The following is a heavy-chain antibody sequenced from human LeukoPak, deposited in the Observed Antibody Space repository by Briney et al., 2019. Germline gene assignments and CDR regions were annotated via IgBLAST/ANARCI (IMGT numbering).Heavy chain of an antibody. CDR1: GGSSSSYY. V-gene: IGHV4-59*01. J-gene: IGHJ4*02. Sequence: SSETLSLTCTVSGGSSSSYYWSWIRQPPGKGLEWIGNIYYSGSTNYNPSLKSRVTISVDTSKNQFSLKLSSVTAADTAVYHCARDRGQQLVRHGFDYWGQGTLVTVSS. CDR2: IYYSGST. CDR3: ARDRGQQLVRHGFDY. D-gene: IGHD6-13*01.